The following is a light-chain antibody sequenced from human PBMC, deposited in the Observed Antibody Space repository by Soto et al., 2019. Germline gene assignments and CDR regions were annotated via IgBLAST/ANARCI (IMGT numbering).Light chain of an antibody. CDR1: QSVRSSQ. CDR2: GAS. Sequence: EIVLTQSPGTLSLSPGERATLSCRASQSVRSSQLAWYQQKPGQTPRLLIYGASSRATGIPDRFSGSGSGTDFTLTISGLEPEDFAVYYCQQYGSSPLTFGGGTKVEIK. CDR3: QQYGSSPLT. V-gene: IGKV3-20*01. J-gene: IGKJ4*01.